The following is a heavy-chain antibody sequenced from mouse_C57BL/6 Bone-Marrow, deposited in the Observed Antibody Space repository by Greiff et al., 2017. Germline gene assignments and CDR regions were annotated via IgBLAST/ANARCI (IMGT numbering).Heavy chain of an antibody. Sequence: QVQLQQPGAELVKPGASVKMSCKASGYTFTSYWITWVKQRPGQGLEWIGDIYPGSGSTNYNEKFKSKATLTVDTSSSTAYMQLSSLTSEASAVYDCARWRPYYYGSVWFAYWGQGTLVTVSA. CDR2: IYPGSGST. J-gene: IGHJ3*01. V-gene: IGHV1-55*01. D-gene: IGHD1-1*01. CDR1: GYTFTSYW. CDR3: ARWRPYYYGSVWFAY.